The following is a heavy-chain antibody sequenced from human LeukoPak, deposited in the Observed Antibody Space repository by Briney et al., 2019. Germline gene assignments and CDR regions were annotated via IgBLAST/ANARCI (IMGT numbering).Heavy chain of an antibody. CDR2: IYYSGST. J-gene: IGHJ6*03. Sequence: SETLSLTCTVSGGSISSSSYYWGWIRQPPGKGLKWIGSIYYSGSTNYNPSLKSRVTISVDTSKNQFSLKLSSVTAADTAVYYCASTVVRYYYYMDVWGKGTTVTVSS. CDR1: GGSISSSSYY. V-gene: IGHV4-39*01. CDR3: ASTVVRYYYYMDV. D-gene: IGHD4-23*01.